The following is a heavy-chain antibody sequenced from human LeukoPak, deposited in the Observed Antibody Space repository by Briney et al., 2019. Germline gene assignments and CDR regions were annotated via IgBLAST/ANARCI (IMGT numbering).Heavy chain of an antibody. CDR2: IYPGDSDT. D-gene: IGHD3-16*01. V-gene: IGHV5-51*01. CDR1: GYNFTIYW. CDR3: AIFDFLFGEIDNWFDP. J-gene: IGHJ5*02. Sequence: GESLKISCKGSGYNFTIYWIGWVRQMPGKGLEWMGIIYPGDSDTRYSPSFQGQVTISVDKSISTAYLQWSSLKVSDTAIYYCAIFDFLFGEIDNWFDPWGQGTQVTVPS.